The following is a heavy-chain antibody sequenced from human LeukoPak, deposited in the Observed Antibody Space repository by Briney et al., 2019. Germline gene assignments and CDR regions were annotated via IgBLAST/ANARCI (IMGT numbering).Heavy chain of an antibody. CDR1: GGSISSYH. J-gene: IGHJ6*02. CDR3: ARVRPWIQDGMDV. V-gene: IGHV4-59*01. CDR2: IYYSGST. Sequence: SETLSLTCTVSGGSISSYHWSWIRQPPGKGLEWIGYIYYSGSTNYNPSLKSRVTISVDTSKNQFSLKLSSVTAADTAVYYCARVRPWIQDGMDVWGQGTTVTVSS. D-gene: IGHD5-18*01.